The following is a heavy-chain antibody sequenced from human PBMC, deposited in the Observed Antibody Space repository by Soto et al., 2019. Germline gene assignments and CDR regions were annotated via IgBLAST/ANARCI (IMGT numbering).Heavy chain of an antibody. V-gene: IGHV3-74*01. CDR1: GFTFGNYW. CDR2: INGDGNST. J-gene: IGHJ6*02. D-gene: IGHD2-2*01. CDR3: ARAWGVPGPLYDYPDMDV. Sequence: GGSLRLSCAASGFTFGNYWIHWVRQAPGKGLVWVSRINGDGNSTYYADSVRGRFLISRDNAKNTLYLQMSNLRAEDTALYYCARAWGVPGPLYDYPDMDVWGQGTTVTVSS.